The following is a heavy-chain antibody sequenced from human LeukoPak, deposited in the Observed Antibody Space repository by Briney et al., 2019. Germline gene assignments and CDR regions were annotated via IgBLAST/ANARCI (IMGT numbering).Heavy chain of an antibody. CDR1: GGSISSYY. CDR2: IYTSGST. D-gene: IGHD6-19*01. J-gene: IGHJ4*02. CDR3: ARHSSGWFRAAFDY. Sequence: PSETLSLTCTVSGGSISSYYWSWIRQPAGKGLEWIGRIYTSGSTNYNPSLKSRVTMSVDTSKNQFSLKLSSVTAADTAVYYCARHSSGWFRAAFDYWGQGTLVTVSS. V-gene: IGHV4-4*07.